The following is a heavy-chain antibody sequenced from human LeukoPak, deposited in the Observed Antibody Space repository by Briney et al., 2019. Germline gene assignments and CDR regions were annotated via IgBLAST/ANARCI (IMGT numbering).Heavy chain of an antibody. J-gene: IGHJ4*02. D-gene: IGHD1-26*01. V-gene: IGHV3-30*18. CDR2: ITNEGSNK. CDR1: GFTFSSYG. CDR3: AKENSGSYSFDY. Sequence: GMSLRLSCAASGFTFSSYGMHWVRQAPGKGLEWVAVITNEGSNKYYGDSVKGRFTTSRDNSKNTLYLEMNSLRAEDTAIYYCAKENSGSYSFDYWGQGTLVTVSS.